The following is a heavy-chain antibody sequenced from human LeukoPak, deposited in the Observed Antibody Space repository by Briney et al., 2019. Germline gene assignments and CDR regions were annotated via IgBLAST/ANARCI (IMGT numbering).Heavy chain of an antibody. D-gene: IGHD3-22*01. CDR3: ARVRDSSGCYYSYPDY. J-gene: IGHJ4*02. CDR1: GGSIRRGDYY. V-gene: IGHV4-30-4*01. CDR2: IYYSGST. Sequence: SETLSLTCTVSGGSIRRGDYYWSWIRQPPGKGLEWIGYIYYSGSTYYNPSLKSRVTISVDTSKNQFSLKLSSVTAADTAVYYCARVRDSSGCYYSYPDYWGQGTLVTVSS.